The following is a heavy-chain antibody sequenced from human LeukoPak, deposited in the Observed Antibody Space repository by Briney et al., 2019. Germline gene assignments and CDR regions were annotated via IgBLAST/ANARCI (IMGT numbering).Heavy chain of an antibody. V-gene: IGHV4-59*08. J-gene: IGHJ4*02. CDR2: VYSSGST. D-gene: IGHD3-3*01. Sequence: SETLSLTCTVSGGSISGYYGTWIRQAPGKGLEWIGYVYSSGSTTYNPTLKSRVTISVDTSKNQFSLKLSSVTAADTAVYYCARLYDFWSGYYMGGYYFDYWGQGTLVTVSS. CDR1: GGSISGYY. CDR3: ARLYDFWSGYYMGGYYFDY.